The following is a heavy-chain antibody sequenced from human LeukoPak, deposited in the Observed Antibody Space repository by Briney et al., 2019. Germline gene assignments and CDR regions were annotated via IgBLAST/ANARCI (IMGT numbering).Heavy chain of an antibody. J-gene: IGHJ5*01. CDR3: ARELYGRFDS. Sequence: RASVKVSCKTSGYTFTTYGVSWVRQTPGQGLEWMGWINPYNGNRNSAQRFQGRVTMTTDPSTTAAYMELRSLRSDDTAMYYCARELYGRFDSWGQGTLVTVSS. CDR2: INPYNGNR. D-gene: IGHD2-8*01. CDR1: GYTFTTYG. V-gene: IGHV1-18*01.